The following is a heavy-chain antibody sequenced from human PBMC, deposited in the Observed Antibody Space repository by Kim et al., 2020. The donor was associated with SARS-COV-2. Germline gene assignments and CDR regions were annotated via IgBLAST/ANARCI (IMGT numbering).Heavy chain of an antibody. J-gene: IGHJ6*02. V-gene: IGHV1-3*01. D-gene: IGHD3-10*01. CDR2: INAGNGNT. CDR1: GYTFTSYA. Sequence: ASVKVSCKASGYTFTSYAMHWVRQAPGQRLEWMGWINAGNGNTKYSQKFQGRVTITRDTTASTAYMELSSLRSEDTAVYYCASITMVRGVIFGLKNWGYYYGMDVWGQGATVTVSS. CDR3: ASITMVRGVIFGLKNWGYYYGMDV.